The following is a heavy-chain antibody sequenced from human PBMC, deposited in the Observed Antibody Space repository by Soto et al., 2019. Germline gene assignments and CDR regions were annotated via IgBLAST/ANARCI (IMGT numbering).Heavy chain of an antibody. J-gene: IGHJ6*02. D-gene: IGHD5-12*01. CDR2: IYYRGST. Sequence: SATLSLTCTVSGGSISSYYWSWIRQPPGKGLEWIGYIYYRGSTNYNPSLKSRVTISVDTSKNQFSLKLSSVTAADTAGYYCAIEDGVNYSGYGMVGYGMYVFCEGTTVPVS. CDR3: AIEDGVNYSGYGMVGYGMYV. CDR1: GGSISSYY. V-gene: IGHV4-59*01.